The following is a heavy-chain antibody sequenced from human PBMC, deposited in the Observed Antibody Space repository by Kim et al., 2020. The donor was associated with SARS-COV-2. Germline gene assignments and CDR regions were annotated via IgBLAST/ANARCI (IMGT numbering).Heavy chain of an antibody. V-gene: IGHV1-8*01. J-gene: IGHJ6*02. Sequence: QKFQGRVTMTRNTSISTAYMELSSLRSEDTAVYYCARVRDYGSGLWGMDVWGQGTTVTVSS. D-gene: IGHD3-10*01. CDR3: ARVRDYGSGLWGMDV.